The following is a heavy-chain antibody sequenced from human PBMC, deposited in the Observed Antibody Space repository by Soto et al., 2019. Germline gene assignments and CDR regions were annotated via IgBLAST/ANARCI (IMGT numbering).Heavy chain of an antibody. D-gene: IGHD2-15*01. CDR2: IYYSGST. Sequence: SETLSLTCTVSGCSISSYYWSWIRQPPGKGLEWIGYIYYSGSTNYNPSLKSRVTISVDTSKNQFSLKLSSVTAADTAVYYCASKDPHCSGGSCYSGGYYGMDVWGQGTTVTVSS. CDR3: ASKDPHCSGGSCYSGGYYGMDV. V-gene: IGHV4-59*01. J-gene: IGHJ6*02. CDR1: GCSISSYY.